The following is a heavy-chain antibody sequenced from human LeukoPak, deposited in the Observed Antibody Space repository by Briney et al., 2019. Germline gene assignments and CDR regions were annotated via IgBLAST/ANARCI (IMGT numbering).Heavy chain of an antibody. CDR3: ARMLRTVWELPYY. J-gene: IGHJ4*02. V-gene: IGHV4-38-2*01. CDR2: MFHSGTT. CDR1: GFKFDDYG. D-gene: IGHD1-26*01. Sequence: GSLRLSCAASGFKFDDYGMSWVRQAPGKGLEWIGSMFHSGTTYYNPSLKSRVTISVDTSKNHFSLKLSSVTAADTAVYYCARMLRTVWELPYYWGQGTLVTVSS.